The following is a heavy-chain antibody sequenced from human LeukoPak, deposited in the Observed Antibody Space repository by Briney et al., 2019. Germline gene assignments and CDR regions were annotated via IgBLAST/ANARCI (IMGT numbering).Heavy chain of an antibody. D-gene: IGHD5-18*01. CDR2: IRYDGSNK. V-gene: IGHV3-30*02. CDR3: AKGAGYSYGYEVDY. J-gene: IGHJ4*02. Sequence: GGSLRLSCAGSGFSFSSYGMHWVRQAPGKGLEWMAFIRYDGSNKYYADSVKGRFTISRDNSKNTLYLQMNSLRAEDTAVYYCAKGAGYSYGYEVDYWGQGTLVTVSS. CDR1: GFSFSSYG.